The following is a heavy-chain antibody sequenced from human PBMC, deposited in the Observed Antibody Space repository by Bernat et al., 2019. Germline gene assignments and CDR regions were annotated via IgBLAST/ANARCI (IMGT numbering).Heavy chain of an antibody. Sequence: QVQLVESGGGVVQPGGSLRLSCVASGLTFSNYGMHWVRQAPGKGLDWVAFIRYDGSNKKYADSVKGRFTISRDDSKDTVYLQMSSLRPEDTAVYYCANFAECRTTVCSENWCQGTLVTVSS. CDR3: ANFAECRTTVCSEN. V-gene: IGHV3-30*02. J-gene: IGHJ4*02. D-gene: IGHD2-2*01. CDR2: IRYDGSNK. CDR1: GLTFSNYG.